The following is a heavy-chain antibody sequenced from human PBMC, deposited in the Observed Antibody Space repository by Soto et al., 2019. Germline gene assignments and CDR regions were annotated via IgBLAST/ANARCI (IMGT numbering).Heavy chain of an antibody. D-gene: IGHD6-19*01. CDR1: GGSISSSSYY. V-gene: IGHV4-39*01. CDR3: ARHVAGYSSGLDY. Sequence: PSETLSLTCTVFGGSISSSSYYCGWIRQPPGKGLEWIGSIYYSGSTYYNPSLKSRVTISVDTSKNQFSLKLSSVTAADTAVYYCARHVAGYSSGLDYWGQGTLVTVSS. CDR2: IYYSGST. J-gene: IGHJ4*02.